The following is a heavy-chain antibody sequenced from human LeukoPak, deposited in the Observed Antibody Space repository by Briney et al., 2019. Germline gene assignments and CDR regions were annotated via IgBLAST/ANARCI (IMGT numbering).Heavy chain of an antibody. Sequence: PSGTLSLTCAVSGGSISSSNWWSWVRQPPGKGLEWIGEIYHSGSTNYNPSLKSRVTISVDKSKNQFSLKLSSVTAADTAVYYCASVDPGADYGSGNYRSDPWGQGTLVTVSS. CDR3: ASVDPGADYGSGNYRSDP. V-gene: IGHV4-4*02. D-gene: IGHD3-10*01. J-gene: IGHJ5*02. CDR1: GGSISSSNW. CDR2: IYHSGST.